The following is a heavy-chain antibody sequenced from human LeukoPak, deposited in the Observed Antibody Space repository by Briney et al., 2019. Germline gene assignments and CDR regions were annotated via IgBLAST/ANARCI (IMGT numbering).Heavy chain of an antibody. D-gene: IGHD6-25*01. CDR1: GFTASSYY. CDR3: AKDLPGAAEPNWFDP. Sequence: GGSLRLSCAASGFTASSYYMSWVRQAPGKGLEWVSVIYSGGSTYYADSVKGRFTISRDNSKNTLYLQMNSLRAEDTAVYYCAKDLPGAAEPNWFDPWGQGTLVTVSS. V-gene: IGHV3-66*01. CDR2: IYSGGST. J-gene: IGHJ5*02.